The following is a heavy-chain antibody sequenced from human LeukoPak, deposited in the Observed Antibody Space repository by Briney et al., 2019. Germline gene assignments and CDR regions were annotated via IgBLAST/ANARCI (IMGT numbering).Heavy chain of an antibody. D-gene: IGHD5-12*01. Sequence: GASVKVSCKASGGTFSSYAISWVRQAPGQGLEWMGGIIPIFGTANYAQKFQGRVTMTEDTSTDTAYMELSSLRSEDTAVYYCATEGIVATTGFDYWGQGTLVTVSS. J-gene: IGHJ4*02. V-gene: IGHV1-69*06. CDR2: IIPIFGTA. CDR1: GGTFSSYA. CDR3: ATEGIVATTGFDY.